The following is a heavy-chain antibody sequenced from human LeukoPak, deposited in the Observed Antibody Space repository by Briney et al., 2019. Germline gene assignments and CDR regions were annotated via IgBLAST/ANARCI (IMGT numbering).Heavy chain of an antibody. V-gene: IGHV1-46*01. CDR1: GGTFSSYA. D-gene: IGHD6-13*01. Sequence: ASVKVSCKASGGTFSSYAISWVRQAPGQGLEWMGLINPTGGSIGYAQKFQGRVTMTRDMSTSTAYMELSSLRSEDTAVYYCAREGSSWFGIYYYYYMDVWGKGTTVTISS. J-gene: IGHJ6*03. CDR2: INPTGGSI. CDR3: AREGSSWFGIYYYYYMDV.